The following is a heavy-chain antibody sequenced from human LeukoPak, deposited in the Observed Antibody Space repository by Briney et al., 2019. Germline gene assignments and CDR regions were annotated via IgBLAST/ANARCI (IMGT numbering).Heavy chain of an antibody. J-gene: IGHJ5*02. CDR1: GGTFSSYA. CDR2: IIPTFSTA. V-gene: IGHV1-69*05. D-gene: IGHD6-13*01. Sequence: SVKVSCKASGGTFSSYAISWVRQAPGQGLEWIGVIIPTFSTANYAEKFQGRVTMTTDESTSTAYMELSSLKSEDTAVYYCARESWAAGTRWFDPWGQGTLVTVSS. CDR3: ARESWAAGTRWFDP.